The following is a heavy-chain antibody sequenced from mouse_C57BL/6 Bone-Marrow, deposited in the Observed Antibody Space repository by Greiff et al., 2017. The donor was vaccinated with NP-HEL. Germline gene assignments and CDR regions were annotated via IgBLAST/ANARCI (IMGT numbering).Heavy chain of an antibody. CDR1: GYSFTDYN. CDR2: INPNYGTT. Sequence: EVQLQESGPELVKPGASVKISCKASGYSFTDYNMNWVKQSNGKSLEWIGVINPNYGTTSYNQKFKGKATLTVDQSSSTDYMQLNSLTSEDSAGYYCARSKGPYSNYNFDDWGQGTTLTVSA. V-gene: IGHV1-39*01. D-gene: IGHD2-5*01. J-gene: IGHJ2*01. CDR3: ARSKGPYSNYNFDD.